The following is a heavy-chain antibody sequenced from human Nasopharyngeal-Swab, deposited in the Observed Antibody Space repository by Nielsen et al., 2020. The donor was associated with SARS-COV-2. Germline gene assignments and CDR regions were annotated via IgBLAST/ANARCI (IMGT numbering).Heavy chain of an antibody. J-gene: IGHJ5*02. CDR3: AKMARFSSGSDWFDP. V-gene: IGHV3-23*01. CDR2: ISGSGGST. CDR1: GFTFSSYA. D-gene: IGHD6-19*01. Sequence: GGSLRLSCAASGFTFSSYAMSWVRQAPGKGLEWVSAISGSGGSTYYADSVKGRFTISRDNSRNTLYLQMNSLRAEDTAVYYCAKMARFSSGSDWFDPWGQGTLVTVSS.